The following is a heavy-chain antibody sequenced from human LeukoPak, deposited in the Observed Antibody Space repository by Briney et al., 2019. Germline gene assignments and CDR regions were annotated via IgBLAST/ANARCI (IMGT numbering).Heavy chain of an antibody. CDR3: ARGELGYCSSTSCYKEPNYYYYYYMDV. CDR1: GGTFSSYA. D-gene: IGHD2-2*02. CDR2: IIPIFGTA. Sequence: ASVKVSCKASGGTFSSYAISWVRQAPGQGLEWMGGIIPIFGTANYAQKFQGRVTITTDESTSTAYMELSSLRSEDTAVYYCARGELGYCSSTSCYKEPNYYYYYYMDVWGKGTRSPSP. V-gene: IGHV1-69*05. J-gene: IGHJ6*03.